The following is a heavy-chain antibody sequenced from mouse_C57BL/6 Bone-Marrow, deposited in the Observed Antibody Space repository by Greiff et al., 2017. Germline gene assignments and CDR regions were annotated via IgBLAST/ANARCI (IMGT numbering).Heavy chain of an antibody. CDR1: GFTFSDYG. Sequence: EVKLQESGGGLVKPGGSLKLSCAASGFTFSDYGMHWVRQAPEKGLEWVAYISSGSSTIYYADTVKGRFTISRDNAKNTLFLQMTSLRSEDTAMYYCAPYYYGSTWYFDVWGTGTRVTVSS. CDR3: APYYYGSTWYFDV. D-gene: IGHD1-1*01. V-gene: IGHV5-17*01. J-gene: IGHJ1*03. CDR2: ISSGSSTI.